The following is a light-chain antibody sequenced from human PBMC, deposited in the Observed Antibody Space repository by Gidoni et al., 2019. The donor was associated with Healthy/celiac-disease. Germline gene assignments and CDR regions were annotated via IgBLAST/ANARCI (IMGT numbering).Light chain of an antibody. CDR2: DVS. V-gene: IGLV2-14*01. J-gene: IGLJ2*01. CDR1: SSDVGGYNY. CDR3: SSYTSSSTL. Sequence: QSALTQPASVPGSPGQSITISCTGTSSDVGGYNYVSWYQQHPGKAPKLMIYDVSNRPSGVSNRFSGSKSGNTASRTISGLQAEDEADYYCSSYTSSSTLFGGGTKLTVL.